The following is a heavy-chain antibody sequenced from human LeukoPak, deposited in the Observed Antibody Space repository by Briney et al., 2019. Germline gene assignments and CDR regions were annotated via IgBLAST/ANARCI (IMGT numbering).Heavy chain of an antibody. J-gene: IGHJ5*02. Sequence: SETLSLTCTVSGYSISSGYYWGWIRQPPGKGLEWIGSIYHSGSTYYNPSLKSRVTISVDTSKNQFSLKLSSVTAADTAVYYCAREMVRGHVWFDPWGQGTLVTVSS. V-gene: IGHV4-38-2*02. CDR1: GYSISSGYY. CDR3: AREMVRGHVWFDP. D-gene: IGHD3-10*01. CDR2: IYHSGST.